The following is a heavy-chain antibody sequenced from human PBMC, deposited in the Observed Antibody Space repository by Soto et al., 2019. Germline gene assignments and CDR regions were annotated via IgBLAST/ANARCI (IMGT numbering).Heavy chain of an antibody. V-gene: IGHV4-31*02. CDR2: IYYSGSA. CDR3: ARTVRDYYYGMDV. Sequence: SETLSLTCTVSGGSISSGDYYWSWIRQHPGKGLEWIGYIYYSGSAYYNPFLKSRVTISVDTSKNQFSLNVSSVTAADTAVYYCARTVRDYYYGMDVWGQGTTVTVSS. J-gene: IGHJ6*02. CDR1: GGSISSGDYY. D-gene: IGHD4-17*01.